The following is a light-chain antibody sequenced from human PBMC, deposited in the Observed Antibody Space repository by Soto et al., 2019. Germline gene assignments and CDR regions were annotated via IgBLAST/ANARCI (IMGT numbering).Light chain of an antibody. Sequence: TQSPSFLSASVGDRVTINCRASQSVSRYLAWYQQKPGQAPRLLIYGASTRATGIPARFSCSGSGTEFTLTISSLQSEDLAVYYCQQYNNWPPWTFGQGTKV. J-gene: IGKJ1*01. CDR1: QSVSRY. CDR2: GAS. CDR3: QQYNNWPPWT. V-gene: IGKV3-15*01.